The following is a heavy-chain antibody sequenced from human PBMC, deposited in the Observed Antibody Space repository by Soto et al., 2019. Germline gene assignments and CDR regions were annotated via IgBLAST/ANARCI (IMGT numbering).Heavy chain of an antibody. D-gene: IGHD1-26*01. CDR1: GFTLDDYA. V-gene: IGHV3-9*01. CDR2: ISWNSGII. Sequence: EMQLVESGGGLVQPGRSLRLSCAASGFTLDDYAMHWVRQPPGKGLEWVAGISWNSGIIEYADSVKGRFTISRDSAKNSLFLQMNSLKPEDTALYYCNKHIEWGGSHLNHASDVWGQGTMVSVSS. J-gene: IGHJ3*01. CDR3: NKHIEWGGSHLNHASDV.